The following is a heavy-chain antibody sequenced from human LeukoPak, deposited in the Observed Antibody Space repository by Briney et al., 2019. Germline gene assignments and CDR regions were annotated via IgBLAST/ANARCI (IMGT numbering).Heavy chain of an antibody. Sequence: ASVKVSCKASGYTFTSYDINWVRQATGQGLEWMGWMNPSSGNTGYAQKFQGRVTMTRNTSISTAYMELSSLRSEDTAVYYCARVNIVVVVAATSLENWFDPWGQGTLVTVSS. V-gene: IGHV1-8*01. D-gene: IGHD2-15*01. CDR3: ARVNIVVVVAATSLENWFDP. CDR2: MNPSSGNT. J-gene: IGHJ5*02. CDR1: GYTFTSYD.